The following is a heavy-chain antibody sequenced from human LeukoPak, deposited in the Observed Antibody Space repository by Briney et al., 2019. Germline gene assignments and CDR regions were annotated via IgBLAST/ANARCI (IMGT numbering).Heavy chain of an antibody. V-gene: IGHV1-69*04. D-gene: IGHD4-23*01. CDR2: IIPILGIA. Sequence: GASVKVSCKASGGTFSSYAISWVRQAPGQGLEWMGRIIPILGIANYAQKFQGRVTITADKSTSTAYMELSSLRSEDTAVYYCARAALDYGGNPMHFDYWGQGTLVTVSS. CDR1: GGTFSSYA. CDR3: ARAALDYGGNPMHFDY. J-gene: IGHJ4*02.